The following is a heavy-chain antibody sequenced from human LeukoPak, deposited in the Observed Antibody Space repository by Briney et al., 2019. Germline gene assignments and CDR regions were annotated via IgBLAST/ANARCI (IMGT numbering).Heavy chain of an antibody. Sequence: SVKVSCKASGYTFTSYGISWVRQAPGQGLEWMGGIIPIFGTANYAQKFQGRVTITADESTSTAYMELSSLRSGDTAVYYCAAPYRFGTLGYYMDVWGKGTTVTISS. V-gene: IGHV1-69*13. CDR3: AAPYRFGTLGYYMDV. CDR1: GYTFTSYG. J-gene: IGHJ6*03. D-gene: IGHD3-10*01. CDR2: IIPIFGTA.